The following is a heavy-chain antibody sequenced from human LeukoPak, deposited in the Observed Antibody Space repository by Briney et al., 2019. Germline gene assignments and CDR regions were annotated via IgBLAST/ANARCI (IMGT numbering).Heavy chain of an antibody. Sequence: GGSLRLSCAASGFTFDDYAMHWVRQAPGKGLEWVSYISSSGRTIYYADSVKGRFTISRDNAKNSLYVQMNSLRAEDTAVYFCARGGGYCTSTSCFVDYWGQGTLVTVSS. D-gene: IGHD2-2*01. CDR1: GFTFDDYA. CDR3: ARGGGYCTSTSCFVDY. V-gene: IGHV3-48*03. CDR2: ISSSGRTI. J-gene: IGHJ4*02.